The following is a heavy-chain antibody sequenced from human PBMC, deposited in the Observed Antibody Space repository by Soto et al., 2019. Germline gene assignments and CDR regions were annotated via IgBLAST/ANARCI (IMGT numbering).Heavy chain of an antibody. CDR3: SRRARPDFYYMDV. Sequence: EVQLAESGGGLAQPGGSLRLSCAASGFTLSGYAMDWVRQAPGKGLEYVSGISSNGVGTYYANSVQGRFTISRDNSKNPVHHQLGSLRPEDMAVYYCSRRARPDFYYMDVWGKATSVTVSS. CDR2: ISSNGVGT. CDR1: GFTLSGYA. D-gene: IGHD6-6*01. V-gene: IGHV3-64*01. J-gene: IGHJ6*03.